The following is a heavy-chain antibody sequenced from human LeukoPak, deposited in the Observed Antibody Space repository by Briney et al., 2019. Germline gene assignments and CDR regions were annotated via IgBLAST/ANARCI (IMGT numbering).Heavy chain of an antibody. J-gene: IGHJ4*02. Sequence: PGGSLRLSCAASGFTFSSYSMNWVRQAPGKGLEWVSYISSSSSTIYYADSVKGRFTISRDNAKNSLYLQMNSLRAEDTAVYYCATYIKDRSVYYPFAYWGQGTRVTVSS. CDR1: GFTFSSYS. CDR3: ATYIKDRSVYYPFAY. CDR2: ISSSSSTI. V-gene: IGHV3-48*01. D-gene: IGHD3-22*01.